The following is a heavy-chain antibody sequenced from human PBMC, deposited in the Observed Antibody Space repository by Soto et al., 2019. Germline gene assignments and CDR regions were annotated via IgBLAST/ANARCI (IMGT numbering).Heavy chain of an antibody. V-gene: IGHV1-18*01. CDR2: ISAYNGNT. CDR3: ARPLLGGIVGATDGFDY. Sequence: QVPLVQSGAEVKKPGASVKVSCKASGYTFTSYGISWVRQAPGQGLEWMGWISAYNGNTNYAQKLQGRVTMTTDTSTSTAYMELRSLRSDDTAVYYCARPLLGGIVGATDGFDYWGQGTLVTVSS. D-gene: IGHD1-26*01. CDR1: GYTFTSYG. J-gene: IGHJ4*02.